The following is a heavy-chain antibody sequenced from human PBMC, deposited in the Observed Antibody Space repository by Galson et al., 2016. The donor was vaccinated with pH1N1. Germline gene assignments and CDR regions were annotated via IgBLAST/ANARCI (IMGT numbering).Heavy chain of an antibody. CDR1: GGTFGSYG. CDR2: IIPILNIT. J-gene: IGHJ2*01. D-gene: IGHD3-22*01. V-gene: IGHV1-69*13. Sequence: SVKVSCKASGGTFGSYGINWVRQAPGQGLEWMGGIIPILNITKYAQNFQDRVTITADESTTTAYMEPSSLRSEDTAVYYCAREDYYDTDLSDWYFDLWGRGTLVTVSS. CDR3: AREDYYDTDLSDWYFDL.